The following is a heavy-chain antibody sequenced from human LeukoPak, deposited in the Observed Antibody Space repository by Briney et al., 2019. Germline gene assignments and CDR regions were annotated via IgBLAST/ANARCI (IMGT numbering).Heavy chain of an antibody. CDR2: INPNSGGT. J-gene: IGHJ4*02. V-gene: IGHV1-2*02. CDR3: ARSRTGSGFLFDY. CDR1: GYTFTGYY. Sequence: ASVKVSCKASGYTFTGYYMHWVRQAPGQGLEWMGWINPNSGGTNYAQKFQGRVTMTRDTSISTAYMELSRLSSDDTAVYYCARSRTGSGFLFDYWGQGTLVTVPS. D-gene: IGHD3-10*01.